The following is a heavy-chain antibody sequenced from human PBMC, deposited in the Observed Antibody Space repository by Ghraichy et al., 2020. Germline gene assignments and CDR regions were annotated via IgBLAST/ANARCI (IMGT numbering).Heavy chain of an antibody. V-gene: IGHV1-69*13. CDR2: IIPIFGTA. CDR1: GGTFSSYA. CDR3: ARDLPGDHEYGDYAPNYYSYGMDV. Sequence: SVKVSCKASGGTFSSYAISWVRQAPGQGLEWMGGIIPIFGTANYAQQYQGRVTITADEPTSTAYMELSSLRSEDTAVYYCARDLPGDHEYGDYAPNYYSYGMDVWGQGTTVPVSS. D-gene: IGHD4-17*01. J-gene: IGHJ6*02.